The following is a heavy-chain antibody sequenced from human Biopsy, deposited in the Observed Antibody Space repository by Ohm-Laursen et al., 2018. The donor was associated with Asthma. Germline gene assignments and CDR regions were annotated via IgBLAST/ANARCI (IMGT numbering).Heavy chain of an antibody. Sequence: ASVKVSCKTSGYTFIGYHIHWVRQAPGQRLEWMGWINAGNGNTKYSQKFQGRVTITRDTSASTAYMELSSLRSEDTAVYYCARHPYVDGSDNYYYRGNDYYLGMDVWGQGTTVTVSS. CDR3: ARHPYVDGSDNYYYRGNDYYLGMDV. J-gene: IGHJ6*02. D-gene: IGHD3-10*01. V-gene: IGHV1-3*01. CDR1: GYTFIGYH. CDR2: INAGNGNT.